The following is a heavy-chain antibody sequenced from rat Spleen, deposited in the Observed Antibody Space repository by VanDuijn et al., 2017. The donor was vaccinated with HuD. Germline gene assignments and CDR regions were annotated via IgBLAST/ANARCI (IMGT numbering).Heavy chain of an antibody. V-gene: IGHV5-25*01. Sequence: EVQLVESDGGLVQPGRSLKLSCAASGFTFSDYYMAWIRQAPKKGLEWVASISSGGGTTYYPDSVKGRFIISRNNAENTVFLQMNSLRSEDTATYYCAVSGFGYWGQGVMVTVSS. CDR2: ISSGGGTT. CDR3: AVSGFGY. J-gene: IGHJ2*01. CDR1: GFTFSDYY. D-gene: IGHD4-4*01.